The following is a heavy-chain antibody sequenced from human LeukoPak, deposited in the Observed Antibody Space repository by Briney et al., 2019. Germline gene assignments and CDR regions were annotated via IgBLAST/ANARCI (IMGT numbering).Heavy chain of an antibody. Sequence: GVSLRVSCVASGFNFGNYWMSWVRQAPGKGLEFVGNIEDDGSEQNYVDSVKGRFTISRDNVKNSLYLQMNSLRVEDTAVYYCARDIIRGQSDFDYWGQGILVTVSS. D-gene: IGHD5-12*01. CDR1: GFNFGNYW. J-gene: IGHJ4*02. CDR3: ARDIIRGQSDFDY. CDR2: IEDDGSEQ. V-gene: IGHV3-7*01.